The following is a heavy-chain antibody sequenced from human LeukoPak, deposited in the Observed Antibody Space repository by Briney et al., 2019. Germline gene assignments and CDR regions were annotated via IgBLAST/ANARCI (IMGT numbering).Heavy chain of an antibody. D-gene: IGHD2-8*01. CDR2: ISTYNGDT. CDR3: ARDTNNEIDY. Sequence: GSVKVSCKTSGYPFSTYGVAWVRQAPGQGLEWMGWISTYNGDTQYSQKFQGRVALTRDTSTNTVHMELWSLRSEDTAVYYCARDTNNEIDYWGQGTLVIVSS. V-gene: IGHV1-18*01. CDR1: GYPFSTYG. J-gene: IGHJ4*02.